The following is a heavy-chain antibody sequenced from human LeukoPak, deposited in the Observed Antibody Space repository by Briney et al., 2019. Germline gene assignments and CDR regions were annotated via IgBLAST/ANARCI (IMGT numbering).Heavy chain of an antibody. CDR1: GFTVSSNY. Sequence: GGSLRLSCAASGFTVSSNYVSWVRQAPGKGLEWVSFIYSGGSTYYADSVKGRFTISRDSSKNTLYLQMNSLRAEDTAFYYCARLSGSYSFDIWGQGTMVTVSS. CDR2: IYSGGST. J-gene: IGHJ3*02. D-gene: IGHD1-26*01. CDR3: ARLSGSYSFDI. V-gene: IGHV3-53*01.